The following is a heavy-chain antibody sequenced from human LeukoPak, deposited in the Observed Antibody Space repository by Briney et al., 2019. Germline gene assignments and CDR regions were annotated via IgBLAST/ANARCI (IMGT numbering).Heavy chain of an antibody. CDR2: IYYSGST. V-gene: IGHV4-39*07. Sequence: SETLSLTCTVSGGSISSSSYYWGWIRQPPGKGLEWIGSIYYSGSTNYNPSLKSRVTISVDTSKNQFSLKLSSVTAADTAVYYCARDRFFLRYGMDVWGKGTTVTVSS. CDR3: ARDRFFLRYGMDV. D-gene: IGHD3-3*01. J-gene: IGHJ6*04. CDR1: GGSISSSSYY.